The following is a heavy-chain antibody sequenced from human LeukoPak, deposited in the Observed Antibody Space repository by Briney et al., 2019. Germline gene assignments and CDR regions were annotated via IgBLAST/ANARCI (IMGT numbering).Heavy chain of an antibody. Sequence: SQTLSLTCAVSGGSISSGGYSWSWIRQPPGKGLEWIGYIYHSGSTYYNPSLKSRVTISVDRSKNQFSLKLSSVTAADTAVYYCARTYCSSTSCHDAFDIWGQGTMVTVSS. CDR1: GGSISSGGYS. CDR2: IYHSGST. CDR3: ARTYCSSTSCHDAFDI. D-gene: IGHD2-2*01. V-gene: IGHV4-30-2*01. J-gene: IGHJ3*02.